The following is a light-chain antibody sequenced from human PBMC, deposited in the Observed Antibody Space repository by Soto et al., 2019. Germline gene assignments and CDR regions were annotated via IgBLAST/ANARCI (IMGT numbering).Light chain of an antibody. Sequence: EIVMTQSPSTLSVSPGERATLSCRASQSVSSDLAWYQQKPGQAPRLLIYGASTRATGIPARFRGSGSGTEFTLTISSLQSEDFAVYYCQKYNNWPFTFGPGTKVDIK. J-gene: IGKJ3*01. CDR2: GAS. V-gene: IGKV3-15*01. CDR3: QKYNNWPFT. CDR1: QSVSSD.